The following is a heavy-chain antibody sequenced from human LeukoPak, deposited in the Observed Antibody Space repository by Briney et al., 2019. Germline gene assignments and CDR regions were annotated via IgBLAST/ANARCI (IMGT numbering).Heavy chain of an antibody. CDR2: ISSSGSTI. CDR3: ARDDYGDYSSWFDH. Sequence: GGSLRLSCAASGFTFSDYYMSWIRQAPGKGLEWVSYISSSGSTIYYADSVKGRFTISRDNAKNSLYLQMNSLRAEDTAVYYCARDDYGDYSSWFDHWGQGTLVTVSS. V-gene: IGHV3-11*01. CDR1: GFTFSDYY. J-gene: IGHJ5*02. D-gene: IGHD4-17*01.